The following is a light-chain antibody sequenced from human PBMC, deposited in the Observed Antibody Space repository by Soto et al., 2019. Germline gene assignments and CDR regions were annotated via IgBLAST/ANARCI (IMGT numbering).Light chain of an antibody. Sequence: EIVMTQSPATLSVSLGERATLSCRASQSISSNLAWYQQKPGQAPRLLIYGASTRATGIPDRFSGSGSGTDFTLTISSLQSEDFAVYFCQQYNNWRSYTFGQETKVEIK. CDR3: QQYNNWRSYT. CDR2: GAS. CDR1: QSISSN. V-gene: IGKV3-15*01. J-gene: IGKJ2*01.